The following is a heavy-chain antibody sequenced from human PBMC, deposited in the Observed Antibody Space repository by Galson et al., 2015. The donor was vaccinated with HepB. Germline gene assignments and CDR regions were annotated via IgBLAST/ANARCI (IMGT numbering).Heavy chain of an antibody. CDR3: QVVVAATHRYY. J-gene: IGHJ4*02. CDR2: IIPNLGIA. Sequence: SVKVSCKASGYTFTNYTISWVRQAPGQGLEWMGWIIPNLGIANYAQKFQGRVTITADKSTSTAYMELSSLRSEDTAVYYCQVVVAATHRYYWGQGTLVTVSS. D-gene: IGHD2-15*01. V-gene: IGHV1-69*02. CDR1: GYTFTNYT.